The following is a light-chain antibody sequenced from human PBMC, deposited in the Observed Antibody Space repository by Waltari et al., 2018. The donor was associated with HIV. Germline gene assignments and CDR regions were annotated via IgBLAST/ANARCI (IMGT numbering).Light chain of an antibody. CDR1: QTVTTDY. J-gene: IGKJ1*01. Sequence: VLMQSPGTLSLSPWERATLSCRASQTVTTDYFAWYQHKSGQTPRLLIYGAWKRATDIPDRFMGSGSGTDFTLTITRLEPEDFATYYCQQYGDTSVTFGQGTKVEL. CDR2: GAW. CDR3: QQYGDTSVT. V-gene: IGKV3-20*01.